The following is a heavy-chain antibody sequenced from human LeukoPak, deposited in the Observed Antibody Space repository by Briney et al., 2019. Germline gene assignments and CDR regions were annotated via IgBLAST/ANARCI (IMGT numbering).Heavy chain of an antibody. Sequence: SQALSLTCAICGDSLSSNSAAWNWLRQSPARGVEWLGRTYYRSKWYNDYAVSVKSRITINPDTSKNQFSLQLNSVTPEDTAVYYCARGPVFDYWGQGTLVTVSS. D-gene: IGHD6-19*01. CDR3: ARGPVFDY. CDR1: GDSLSSNSAA. J-gene: IGHJ4*02. CDR2: TYYRSKWYN. V-gene: IGHV6-1*01.